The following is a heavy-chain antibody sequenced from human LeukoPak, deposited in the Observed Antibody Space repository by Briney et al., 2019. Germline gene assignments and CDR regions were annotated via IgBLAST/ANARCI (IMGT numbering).Heavy chain of an antibody. J-gene: IGHJ3*02. D-gene: IGHD2-15*01. V-gene: IGHV3-30*02. CDR2: IRSEGTNK. Sequence: PGGSLRLSCAASGFIFSNYGMHWVRQAPGKGLGWLAFIRSEGTNKYYPDSVEGRFTVSRDNSKNTLFLQMNSLRPEDTAVYYCAKDPSNAARSFDIWGQGTLVTVSS. CDR1: GFIFSNYG. CDR3: AKDPSNAARSFDI.